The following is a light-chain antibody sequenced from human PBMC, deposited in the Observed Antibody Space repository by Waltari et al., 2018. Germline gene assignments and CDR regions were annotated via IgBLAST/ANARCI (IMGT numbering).Light chain of an antibody. CDR3: QQYYSTPWT. Sequence: MGMTQSPDSLAVSLGERATINCKSSQSVLNSSNNKNYLAWYQQKPGQPPKLLIYWASTRECGVPDRFSGSGSGTDFTLTISSLQAEDVAVYYCQQYYSTPWTFGQGTKVEIK. CDR1: QSVLNSSNNKNY. J-gene: IGKJ1*01. V-gene: IGKV4-1*01. CDR2: WAS.